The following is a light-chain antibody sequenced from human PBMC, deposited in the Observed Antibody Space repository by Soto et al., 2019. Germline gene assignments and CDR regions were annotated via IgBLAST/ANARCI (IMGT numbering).Light chain of an antibody. Sequence: ESVLTQSPGTLSLSPGEKATLSCRASQSVSSSYLAWYQQKPGKAPRLLIYGASSRATGIPDRFSGSGSGTAFTLNVSRLEPEDFGVYYCQQLGSSSWTFGEAKKVEI. CDR2: GAS. CDR3: QQLGSSSWT. J-gene: IGKJ1*01. V-gene: IGKV3-20*01. CDR1: QSVSSSY.